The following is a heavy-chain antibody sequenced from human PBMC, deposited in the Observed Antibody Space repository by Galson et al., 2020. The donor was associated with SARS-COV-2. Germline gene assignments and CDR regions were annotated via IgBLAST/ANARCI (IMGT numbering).Heavy chain of an antibody. CDR2: PYSPDSN. V-gene: IGHV4-39*01. CDR1: GGSISSSNYY. D-gene: IGHD3-9*01. Sequence: SETLSLTCTVSGGSISSSNYYWGWVRPPPGHGLEWIGTPYSPDSNYYNPSLTSRVTMSVDTSRNQFSLKLSSVTAADTAVYYCARQILTGYYSFYYFDFWGQGTLVTVSS. J-gene: IGHJ4*02. CDR3: ARQILTGYYSFYYFDF.